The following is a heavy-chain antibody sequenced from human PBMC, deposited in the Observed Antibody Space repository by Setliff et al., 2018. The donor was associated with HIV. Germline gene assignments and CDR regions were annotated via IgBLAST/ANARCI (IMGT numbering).Heavy chain of an antibody. Sequence: GGSLRLSCAASGFTFSSYDMHWVRQATGKGLEWVSAIGTAGDTYYPGSVKGRFTISRENAKNTLFLQMNSLRAEDTAVYYCAKSRDYQLLHYHGVDVWGQGTTVTVSS. V-gene: IGHV3-13*01. CDR2: IGTAGDT. CDR1: GFTFSSYD. D-gene: IGHD2-2*01. CDR3: AKSRDYQLLHYHGVDV. J-gene: IGHJ6*02.